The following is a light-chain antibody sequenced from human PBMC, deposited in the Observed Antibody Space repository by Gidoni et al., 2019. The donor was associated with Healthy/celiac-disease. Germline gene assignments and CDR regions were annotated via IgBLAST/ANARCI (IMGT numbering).Light chain of an antibody. V-gene: IGKV1-5*03. CDR1: QRNSSW. CDR3: QQYNSYSWT. CDR2: KAS. J-gene: IGKJ1*01. Sequence: IQMTQSPSTLSASVGDRVTMTCRASQRNSSWLVWYQQKPGKAPKLLIYKASSLERGVPSRFSGSGSGTEFTLTISSLQADDFATYYCQQYNSYSWTFGQGTKLEIK.